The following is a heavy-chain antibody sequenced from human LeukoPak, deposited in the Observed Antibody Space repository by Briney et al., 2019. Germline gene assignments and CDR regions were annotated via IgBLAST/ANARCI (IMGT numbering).Heavy chain of an antibody. Sequence: ASVKVSCTASGYTFTSYGISWVRQAPGQGLEWMGWISAYNGNTNYAQKLQGRVTMTTDTSTSTAYMELRSLRSDDTAVYYCARNNYYDSSGYYYNWGQGTLVTVSS. J-gene: IGHJ4*02. CDR3: ARNNYYDSSGYYYN. CDR2: ISAYNGNT. CDR1: GYTFTSYG. V-gene: IGHV1-18*01. D-gene: IGHD3-22*01.